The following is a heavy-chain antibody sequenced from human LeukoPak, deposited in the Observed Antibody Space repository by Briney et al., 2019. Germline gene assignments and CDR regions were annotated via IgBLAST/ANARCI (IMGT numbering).Heavy chain of an antibody. V-gene: IGHV4-61*02. CDR2: VYTSGST. Sequence: PSETLSLTCTVSGASISSGSYYWSWIRQPAGKGLEWIGRVYTSGSTTYNPSLKSRVTISVDTSKNQFSLNLSSVTAADTAVYYCARDMGRAFDIWGQGTMVTVSS. CDR1: GASISSGSYY. J-gene: IGHJ3*02. CDR3: ARDMGRAFDI. D-gene: IGHD3-10*01.